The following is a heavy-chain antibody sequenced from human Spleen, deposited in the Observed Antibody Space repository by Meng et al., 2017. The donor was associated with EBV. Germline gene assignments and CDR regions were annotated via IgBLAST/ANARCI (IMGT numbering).Heavy chain of an antibody. J-gene: IGHJ4*02. V-gene: IGHV1-8*01. Sequence: QVQLVQAGAEVTKPASSVKVSCQASGYTFTSYDINWVRQATGQGLEWMGWMNPNSGNTLYAQKFQGRVTMTRDTSISTAYMELSSLRSEDTAVYYCARGNTVTLPLDYWGQGILVTVSS. CDR2: MNPNSGNT. CDR3: ARGNTVTLPLDY. CDR1: GYTFTSYD. D-gene: IGHD4-17*01.